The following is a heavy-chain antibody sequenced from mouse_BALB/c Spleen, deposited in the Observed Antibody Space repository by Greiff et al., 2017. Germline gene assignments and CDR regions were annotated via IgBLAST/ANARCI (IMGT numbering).Heavy chain of an antibody. Sequence: EVQLQQSGPGLVKPGASVKMSCKASGYTFTSYVMHWVKQKPGQGLEWIGYINPYNDGTKYNEKFKGKATLTSDKSSSTAYMELSSLTSEDSAVYYCARGYGYEGAWFAYWGQGTLVTVSA. CDR3: ARGYGYEGAWFAY. D-gene: IGHD2-2*01. CDR2: INPYNDGT. J-gene: IGHJ3*01. V-gene: IGHV1-14*01. CDR1: GYTFTSYV.